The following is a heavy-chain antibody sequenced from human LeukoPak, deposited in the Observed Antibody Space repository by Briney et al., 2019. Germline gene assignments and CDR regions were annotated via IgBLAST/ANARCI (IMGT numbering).Heavy chain of an antibody. D-gene: IGHD1-26*01. Sequence: GGSLRLSCAASGFTFSSYSMNWVRQAPGKGLEWVSSISSSSSYIYYADSVKGRFTISRDNAKNSLYLQMNSLRAEDTAVYYCARGGGGSYYPLYYYYYMDVWGKGATVTVSS. CDR2: ISSSSSYI. J-gene: IGHJ6*03. CDR1: GFTFSSYS. CDR3: ARGGGGSYYPLYYYYYMDV. V-gene: IGHV3-21*01.